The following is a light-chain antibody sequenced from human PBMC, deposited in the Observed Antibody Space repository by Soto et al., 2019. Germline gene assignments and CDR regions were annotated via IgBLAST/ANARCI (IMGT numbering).Light chain of an antibody. J-gene: IGLJ3*02. CDR3: FSYTANDNWV. Sequence: QSALTQPHSVSGSPGQSVTISCTGTNSDVGRYNSVSWYRQLPGKAPQLIISAVRQRPSGVPDRFSGSKSGNTASLTISGLQTDDEADYFCFSYTANDNWVFGGGTKVTVL. V-gene: IGLV2-11*01. CDR2: AVR. CDR1: NSDVGRYNS.